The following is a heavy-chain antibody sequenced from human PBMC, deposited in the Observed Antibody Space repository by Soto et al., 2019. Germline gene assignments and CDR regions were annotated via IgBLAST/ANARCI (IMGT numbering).Heavy chain of an antibody. CDR1: GFTFSSYA. V-gene: IGHV3-23*01. Sequence: GGSLRLSCAASGFTFSSYAMSWVRQAPGKGLEWVSAIRGSGGSTYYADSVTGRFTISRDNSKSTLYLQMNSLRAEDTAVYYCAKYCSSTSCRNYYYYDMDVWGQGTAVTVSS. CDR3: AKYCSSTSCRNYYYYDMDV. D-gene: IGHD2-2*01. CDR2: IRGSGGST. J-gene: IGHJ6*02.